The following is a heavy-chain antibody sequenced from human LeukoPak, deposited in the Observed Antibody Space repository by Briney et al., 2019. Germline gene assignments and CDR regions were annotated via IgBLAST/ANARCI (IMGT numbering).Heavy chain of an antibody. CDR1: GGSISSYY. CDR3: ARDHCSSTSCYTAFDI. D-gene: IGHD2-2*02. CDR2: IYTSGST. Sequence: SETLSLTCTVSGGSISSYYWSWIRQPAGKGLEWTGRIYTSGSTNYNPSLKSRVTMSVDTSKNQFSLKLSSVTAADTAVYYCARDHCSSTSCYTAFDIWGQGTMVTVSS. J-gene: IGHJ3*02. V-gene: IGHV4-4*07.